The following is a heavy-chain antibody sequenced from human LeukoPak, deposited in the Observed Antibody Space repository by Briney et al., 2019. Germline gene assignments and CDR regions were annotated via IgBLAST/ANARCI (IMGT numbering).Heavy chain of an antibody. CDR2: IYYSGST. V-gene: IGHV4-59*11. D-gene: IGHD6-13*01. CDR3: ARAGYSSSWYPEKDFYYYCYIDV. J-gene: IGHJ6*03. CDR1: GGSISSHY. Sequence: PSETLSLTCTVSGGSISSHYWSWIRQPPGKGLEWIGYIYYSGSTNYNPSLKSRVTISVDTSKNQFSLKLSSVTAADTAVYYCARAGYSSSWYPEKDFYYYCYIDVWGKGTTVTVSS.